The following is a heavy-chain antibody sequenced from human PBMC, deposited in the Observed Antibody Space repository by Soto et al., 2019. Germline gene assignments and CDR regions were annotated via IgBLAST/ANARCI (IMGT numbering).Heavy chain of an antibody. J-gene: IGHJ6*02. CDR1: GGSISSGGYY. D-gene: IGHD2-21*02. V-gene: IGHV4-31*03. CDR3: ARVCGGDCHYGMGG. CDR2: IYYSGST. Sequence: QVQLQESGPGLVKPSQTLSLTCTVSGGSISSGGYYWSWIRQHPGKGLEWIGYIYYSGSTYYNPCVESRVPISVAPSKNQFALKLSSVTAADAAVYYCARVCGGDCHYGMGGWGQGTTVTVSS.